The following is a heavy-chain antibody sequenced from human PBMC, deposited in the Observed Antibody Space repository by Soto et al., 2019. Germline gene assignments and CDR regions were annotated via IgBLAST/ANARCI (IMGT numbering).Heavy chain of an antibody. D-gene: IGHD6-6*01. CDR3: ARPYSSSSTSGLHY. J-gene: IGHJ4*02. Sequence: QVQLQESGPGLVKPSGTLSLTCAVSGGSISSSNWWSWVRQPPGKGLEWIGEIYHSGSTNYNPSLTSRVTISVDKSKNQFSLRLSFVTAADTAVYYCARPYSSSSTSGLHYWGQGTLVTVSS. CDR2: IYHSGST. CDR1: GGSISSSNW. V-gene: IGHV4-4*02.